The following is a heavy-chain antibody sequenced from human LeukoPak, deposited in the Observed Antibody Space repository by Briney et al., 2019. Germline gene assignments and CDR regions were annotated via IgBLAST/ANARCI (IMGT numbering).Heavy chain of an antibody. V-gene: IGHV1-18*01. Sequence: GASVKVSCKASGGTFSSYAISWVRQAPGQGLEWMGWISAYNGDTNYAQKLQGRVTMTTDTSTSTAYMELRSLRSDDTAVYYCARDARSYGSGNLNWFDPWGQGTLVTVSS. J-gene: IGHJ5*02. CDR2: ISAYNGDT. D-gene: IGHD3-10*01. CDR3: ARDARSYGSGNLNWFDP. CDR1: GGTFSSYA.